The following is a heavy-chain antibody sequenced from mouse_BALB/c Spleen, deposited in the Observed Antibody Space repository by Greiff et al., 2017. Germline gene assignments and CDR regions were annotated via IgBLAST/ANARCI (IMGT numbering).Heavy chain of an antibody. D-gene: IGHD4-1*01. Sequence: ESGAELVRPGTSVKVSCKASGYAFTNYLIEWVKQRPGQGLEWIGVINPGSGGTNYNEKFKGKATLTADKSSSTAYMQLSSLTSDDSAVYFCARWERSSFAYWGQGTLVTVSA. CDR1: GYAFTNYL. CDR2: INPGSGGT. J-gene: IGHJ3*01. V-gene: IGHV1-54*01. CDR3: ARWERSSFAY.